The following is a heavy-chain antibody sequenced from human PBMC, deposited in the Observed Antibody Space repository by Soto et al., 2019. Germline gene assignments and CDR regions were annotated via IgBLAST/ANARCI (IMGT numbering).Heavy chain of an antibody. CDR3: ARDRATITMVRALITGDGMDV. D-gene: IGHD3-10*01. CDR1: GGTFSSYA. CDR2: IIPLFGTA. J-gene: IGHJ6*02. V-gene: IGHV1-69*01. Sequence: QVQLVQSGAEVKKPGSSVKVSCKASGGTFSSYAISWVRQAPGQGLEWMGGIIPLFGTANYAQKFQGRVTITADESTSTAYMELSSLRSEDTAVYYCARDRATITMVRALITGDGMDVWGQGTTVTVS.